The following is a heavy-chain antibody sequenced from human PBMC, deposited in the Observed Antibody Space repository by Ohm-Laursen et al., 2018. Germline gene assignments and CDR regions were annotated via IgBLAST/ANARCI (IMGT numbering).Heavy chain of an antibody. V-gene: IGHV3-7*03. CDR2: IKQDGSEK. D-gene: IGHD2-2*02. CDR1: GFTVSDAW. J-gene: IGHJ4*02. Sequence: SLRLSCAASGFTVSDAWMSWVRQAPGKGLEWVANIKQDGSEKYYVDSVKGRFTISRDTSKNTLYLQMNSLRAEDAAVYFCAKDRASYTSIDYWGQGTLVTVPS. CDR3: AKDRASYTSIDY.